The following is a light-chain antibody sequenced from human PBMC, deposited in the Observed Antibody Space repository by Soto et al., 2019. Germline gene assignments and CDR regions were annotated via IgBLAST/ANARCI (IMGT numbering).Light chain of an antibody. CDR3: QQYNNWLRT. CDR1: QSVSSN. CDR2: GAS. Sequence: EIVMTQSPATLSVSPGERATLSCRASQSVSSNLAWYQQKPGQAPRLLIYGASTRATDIPARFSGSGSGTEFTLTISSLQSEDFAVYYCQQYNNWLRTFGQGTK. J-gene: IGKJ1*01. V-gene: IGKV3-15*01.